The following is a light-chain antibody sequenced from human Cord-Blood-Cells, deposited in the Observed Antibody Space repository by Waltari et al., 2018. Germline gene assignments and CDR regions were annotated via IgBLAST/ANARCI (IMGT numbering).Light chain of an antibody. J-gene: IGLJ7*01. V-gene: IGLV1-51*02. CDR3: GTWDSSLSAAV. Sequence: QSVLPQPPSVSAAPGQKVTISCSRSSSNIGNNYVSWYQQLPGTAPKLLIYENNKRPSGIPDRFSGSKSGTSATLGITGLQTGDEADYYCGTWDSSLSAAVFGGGTQLTVL. CDR2: ENN. CDR1: SSNIGNNY.